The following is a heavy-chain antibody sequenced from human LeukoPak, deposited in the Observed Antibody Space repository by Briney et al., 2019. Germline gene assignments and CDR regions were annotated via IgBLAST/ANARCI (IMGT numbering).Heavy chain of an antibody. V-gene: IGHV3-23*01. J-gene: IGHJ4*02. Sequence: GGSLRLSCAASGFTFSSYAMSWVRQAPGKGLEWVSAISGSGGSTYYADSVKGRFTISRDNSKNTLYLQMNSLRAEDTAVYYCAKGIRGVTATTIDYWGQGTWSPSPQ. D-gene: IGHD2-21*02. CDR3: AKGIRGVTATTIDY. CDR2: ISGSGGST. CDR1: GFTFSSYA.